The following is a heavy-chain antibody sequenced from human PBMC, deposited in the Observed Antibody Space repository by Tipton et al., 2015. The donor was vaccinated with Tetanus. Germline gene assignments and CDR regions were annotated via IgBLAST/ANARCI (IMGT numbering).Heavy chain of an antibody. V-gene: IGHV4-34*01. D-gene: IGHD6-19*01. CDR1: GGSSSSFY. Sequence: TLSLTCAVYGGSSSSFYWSWIRQPPGGGLEWIGEINQRGTSYNPSLKTRATISVDTSRNQFSLTLSSVTAADTAVYYCARGSGWADFWGQGTQVTVSS. CDR3: ARGSGWADF. CDR2: INQRGT. J-gene: IGHJ4*02.